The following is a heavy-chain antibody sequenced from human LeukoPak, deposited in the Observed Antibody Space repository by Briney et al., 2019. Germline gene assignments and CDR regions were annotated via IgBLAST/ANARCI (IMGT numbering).Heavy chain of an antibody. CDR1: GFTFSSYG. J-gene: IGHJ4*02. CDR3: AKPTYQTSSSGYPSTGDY. D-gene: IGHD3-22*01. V-gene: IGHV3-30*18. CDR2: ISYDGSNK. Sequence: PGGSLRLSCAASGFTFSSYGMHWVRQAPGKGLEWVAVISYDGSNKYYADSVKGRFTISRDNSKNTLYLQMNSLRAEDTAVYYCAKPTYQTSSSGYPSTGDYWGQGTLVTVS.